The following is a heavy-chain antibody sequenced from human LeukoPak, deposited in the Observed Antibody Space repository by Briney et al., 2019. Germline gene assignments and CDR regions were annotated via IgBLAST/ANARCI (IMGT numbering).Heavy chain of an antibody. CDR1: GFTFDDYA. D-gene: IGHD3-22*01. CDR2: TSWNSGSI. CDR3: AKGAQAGPYYYDSSGYYDY. Sequence: PGRSLRLSCAASGFTFDDYAMHWVRQAPGKGLEWVSGTSWNSGSIGYADSVKGRFTISRDNAKNSLYLQMNSLRAEDTALYYCAKGAQAGPYYYDSSGYYDYWGQGTLVTVSS. V-gene: IGHV3-9*01. J-gene: IGHJ4*02.